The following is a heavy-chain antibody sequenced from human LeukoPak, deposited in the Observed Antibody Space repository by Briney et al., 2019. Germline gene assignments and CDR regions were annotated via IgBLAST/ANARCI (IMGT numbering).Heavy chain of an antibody. CDR2: IRSKANSYAT. Sequence: GGSLRLSCAASGFTFSGSAMHWVRQASGKGLEWVGRIRSKANSYATAYAASVKGRFTISRDDSKNTAYLQMNSLKTEDTAVYYCTRASATYSSYLRGYYMDVWGKGTTVTVS. CDR1: GFTFSGSA. V-gene: IGHV3-73*01. D-gene: IGHD6-6*01. J-gene: IGHJ6*03. CDR3: TRASATYSSYLRGYYMDV.